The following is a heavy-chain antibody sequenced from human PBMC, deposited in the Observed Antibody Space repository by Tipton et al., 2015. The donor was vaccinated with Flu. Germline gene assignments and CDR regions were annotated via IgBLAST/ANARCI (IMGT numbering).Heavy chain of an antibody. D-gene: IGHD2-15*01. Sequence: TLSLTCAVYGGSFSGYYWSWIRQPPGKGLEWIGEINHSGTTNYNPSLKSRVTISVDTSKNQFSLRLNSVTAADTAVYYCARGTGYSTTYFDSWGQGTLVTVSS. CDR3: ARGTGYSTTYFDS. V-gene: IGHV4-34*01. CDR2: INHSGTT. J-gene: IGHJ4*02. CDR1: GGSFSGYY.